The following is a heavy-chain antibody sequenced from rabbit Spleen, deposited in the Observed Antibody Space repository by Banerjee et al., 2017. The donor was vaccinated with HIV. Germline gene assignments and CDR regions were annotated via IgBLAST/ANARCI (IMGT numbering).Heavy chain of an antibody. CDR3: VRNYVNAFDP. J-gene: IGHJ2*01. D-gene: IGHD1-1*01. CDR1: GFSLNNNYV. Sequence: QEQLEESGGDLVKPEGSLTLTCKASGFSLNNNYVMRWVRQAPGKGLEWIACINAATGKPVYATWAKGRFTISRTSSTTVTLEMTSLTVADTATYFCVRNYVNAFDPWGPGPWSPS. CDR2: INAATGKP. V-gene: IGHV1S45*01.